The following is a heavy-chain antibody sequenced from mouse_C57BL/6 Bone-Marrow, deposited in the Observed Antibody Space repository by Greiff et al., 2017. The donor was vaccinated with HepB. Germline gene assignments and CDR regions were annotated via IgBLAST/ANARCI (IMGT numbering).Heavy chain of an antibody. CDR2: IDPSDSYT. Sequence: QVQLQQPGAELVMPGASVKLSCKASGYTFTSYWMHWVKQRPGQGLEWIGEIDPSDSYTNYNQKFKGKSTWTVDKSSSTAYMQLSSLTSEDSAVYYCAREGLITFDVWGTGTTVTVSS. CDR1: GYTFTSYW. D-gene: IGHD1-1*01. J-gene: IGHJ1*03. CDR3: AREGLITFDV. V-gene: IGHV1-69*01.